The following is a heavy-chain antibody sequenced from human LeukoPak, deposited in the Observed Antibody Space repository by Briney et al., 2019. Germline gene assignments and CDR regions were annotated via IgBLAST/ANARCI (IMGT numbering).Heavy chain of an antibody. CDR2: IGVSGGNT. D-gene: IGHD4-17*01. J-gene: IGHJ4*02. Sequence: GGSLILSCAASGFTFSSYAMTWVRQAPGKGLEWVSTIGVSGGNTYFADSVKGRFTISRDNSKNTLYLQMSSLRAEDTAVYYCAKTSLTTPGTYDYWGQGTLVTVSS. CDR3: AKTSLTTPGTYDY. CDR1: GFTFSSYA. V-gene: IGHV3-23*01.